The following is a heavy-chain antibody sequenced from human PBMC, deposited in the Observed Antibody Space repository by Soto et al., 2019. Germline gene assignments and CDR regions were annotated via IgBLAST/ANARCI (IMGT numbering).Heavy chain of an antibody. D-gene: IGHD6-19*01. V-gene: IGHV1-69*12. CDR3: ARAVAGGVYYDYGMDV. J-gene: IGHJ6*02. Sequence: QVQLVQSGAEVKKPGSSVKVSCKASGGTFSSYAINWVRQAPGQGLEWMGGIIPIFGTADYAQKFQGRVTITADESTSTAYMERSSLRSEDTAVYYWARAVAGGVYYDYGMDVWGQGTTVTVSS. CDR1: GGTFSSYA. CDR2: IIPIFGTA.